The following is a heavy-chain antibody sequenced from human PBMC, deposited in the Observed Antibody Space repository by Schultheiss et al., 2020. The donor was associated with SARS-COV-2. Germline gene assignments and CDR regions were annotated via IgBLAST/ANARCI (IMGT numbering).Heavy chain of an antibody. CDR1: GGTFTGYY. Sequence: ASVKVSCKASGGTFTGYYMHWVRQAPGQGLEWMGWINPNSGGTNYAQKFQGWVTMTRDTSISTAYMELSRLRSDDTAVYYCARYGSGSNYGMDVWGQGTTVTVSS. D-gene: IGHD3-10*01. V-gene: IGHV1-2*04. J-gene: IGHJ6*02. CDR3: ARYGSGSNYGMDV. CDR2: INPNSGGT.